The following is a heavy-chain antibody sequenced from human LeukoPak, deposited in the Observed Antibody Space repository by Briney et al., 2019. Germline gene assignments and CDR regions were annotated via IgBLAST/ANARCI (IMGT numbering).Heavy chain of an antibody. CDR3: AKGGDYDFWSGPSFDY. CDR2: ISGSGGST. CDR1: GFTFSSYA. Sequence: LTGGSLRLSCAASGFTFSSYAMSWVRQAPGKGLEWVSAISGSGGSTYYADSVKGRFTISRDNSKNTLYLQMNSLRAEDTAVYYCAKGGDYDFWSGPSFDYWGQGTLVTVSS. D-gene: IGHD3-3*01. J-gene: IGHJ4*02. V-gene: IGHV3-23*01.